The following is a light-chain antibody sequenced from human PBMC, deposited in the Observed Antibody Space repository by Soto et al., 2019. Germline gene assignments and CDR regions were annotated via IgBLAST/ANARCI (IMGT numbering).Light chain of an antibody. CDR1: QSIGTY. Sequence: DIQMTQSPSTLSASVGDRVTITCRASQSIGTYLAWYQQKPGKAPRLLIYDASSLESVVPSRFSGSGSETEFTLTINSLQPDDIATYYCQQYNTYPRTFGQGTKVAIK. CDR3: QQYNTYPRT. CDR2: DAS. V-gene: IGKV1-5*01. J-gene: IGKJ1*01.